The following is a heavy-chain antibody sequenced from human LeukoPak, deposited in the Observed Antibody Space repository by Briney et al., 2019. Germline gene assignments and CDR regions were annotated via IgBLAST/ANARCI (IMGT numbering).Heavy chain of an antibody. V-gene: IGHV3-30*02. CDR2: IRYDGSDK. J-gene: IGHJ4*02. CDR3: AKGLYGDYVEPLDY. D-gene: IGHD4-17*01. Sequence: QPLGSLRLSCAASRFTFSDYYMRSVRDAPGKGLGCVAVIRYDGSDKYSADPVKGGSTSSRDNYKNTLYLPMNSLRAEDAAVYYCAKGLYGDYVEPLDYWGQGTLVTVSS. CDR1: RFTFSDYY.